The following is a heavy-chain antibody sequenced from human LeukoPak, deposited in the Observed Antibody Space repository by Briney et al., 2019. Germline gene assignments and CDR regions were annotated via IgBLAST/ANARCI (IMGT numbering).Heavy chain of an antibody. CDR3: AKVLYYYDSSGYYLRGYFQH. CDR1: GFTFSSHG. D-gene: IGHD3-22*01. CDR2: ISGSGDST. J-gene: IGHJ1*01. Sequence: GGSLRLSCAASGFTFSSHGIDWVRQAPGKGLEWVSGISGSGDSTYYADSVKGRFTISRDNSKNTLYLQMNSLRAEDTAVYYCAKVLYYYDSSGYYLRGYFQHWGQGTLVTVSS. V-gene: IGHV3-23*01.